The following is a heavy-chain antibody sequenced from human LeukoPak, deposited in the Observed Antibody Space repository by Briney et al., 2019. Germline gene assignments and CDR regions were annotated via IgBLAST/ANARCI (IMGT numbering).Heavy chain of an antibody. D-gene: IGHD6-13*01. CDR3: ASQVVVIAAAGTTYYYYMDV. J-gene: IGHJ6*03. CDR2: IYYSGST. Sequence: SETLSLTCTVSGGSISSSSYYWGWIRQPPGKGLEWIVSIYYSGSTYYNPSLKRRVNISVDTSKNQFSLKLTSVTAADTAVYYCASQVVVIAAAGTTYYYYMDVWGKGTTVTVSS. V-gene: IGHV4-39*01. CDR1: GGSISSSSYY.